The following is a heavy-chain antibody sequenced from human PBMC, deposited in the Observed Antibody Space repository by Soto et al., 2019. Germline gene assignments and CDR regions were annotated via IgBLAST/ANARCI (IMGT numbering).Heavy chain of an antibody. Sequence: QVQLQESGPGLVKSSETLSLTCTVSGGSVNSEHYYWNWIRQPPGKGLEWIGYFYYTGSTNYNPSLESRLTMSVDMSNNHFSLKLSSVTAADTAVYYCAGGTDGKKVAYWGQGTLVTVSS. J-gene: IGHJ4*02. CDR2: FYYTGST. D-gene: IGHD5-12*01. CDR3: AGGTDGKKVAY. V-gene: IGHV4-61*03. CDR1: GGSVNSEHYY.